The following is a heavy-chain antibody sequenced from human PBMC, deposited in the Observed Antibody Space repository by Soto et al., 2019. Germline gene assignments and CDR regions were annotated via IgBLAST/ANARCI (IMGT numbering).Heavy chain of an antibody. J-gene: IGHJ5*02. D-gene: IGHD5-12*01. V-gene: IGHV4-30-4*08. CDR3: ARAGVATIYPGNNWFDP. CDR2: IYYSGST. CDR1: GFTVSSNY. Sequence: LRLSCAASGFTVSSNYMSWIRQPPGKGLEWIGYIYYSGSTYYNPSLKSRVTISVDTSKNQFSLNLSSVTAADTAMYYCARAGVATIYPGNNWFDPWGQGTLVTVSS.